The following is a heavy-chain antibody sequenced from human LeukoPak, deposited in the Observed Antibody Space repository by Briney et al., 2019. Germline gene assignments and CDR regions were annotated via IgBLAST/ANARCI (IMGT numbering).Heavy chain of an antibody. J-gene: IGHJ3*02. CDR2: ISSSSSYI. V-gene: IGHV3-21*01. CDR1: GFTFSSYS. D-gene: IGHD3-10*01. Sequence: GGSLRLSCAASGFTFSSYSMNWVRQAPGKGLEWVSSISSSSSYIYYADSVKGRFTISRDNAKNSLYLQMNSLRAEDTAVYYCARDLLVRGVIPSTAFDIWGQGTMVTVSS. CDR3: ARDLLVRGVIPSTAFDI.